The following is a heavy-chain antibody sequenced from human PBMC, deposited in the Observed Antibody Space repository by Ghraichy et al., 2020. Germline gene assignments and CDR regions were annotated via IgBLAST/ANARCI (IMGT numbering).Heavy chain of an antibody. D-gene: IGHD2-15*01. V-gene: IGHV4-61*01. CDR1: GGSVSSGSYY. J-gene: IGHJ6*03. CDR3: ARVVVVAAYPSGYYYYYMDV. Sequence: SQTLSLTCTVSGGSVSSGSYYWSWIRQPPGKGLEWIGYIYYSGSTNYNPSLKSRVTISVDTSKNQFSLKLSSVTAADTAVYYCARVVVVAAYPSGYYYYYMDVWGKGTTVTVSS. CDR2: IYYSGST.